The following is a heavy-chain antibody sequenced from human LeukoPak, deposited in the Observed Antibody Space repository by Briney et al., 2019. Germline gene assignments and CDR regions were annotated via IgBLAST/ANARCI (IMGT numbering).Heavy chain of an antibody. CDR3: ARDSVGATNYFDY. CDR1: GFTFSSYA. V-gene: IGHV3-30-3*01. Sequence: GGSLRLSCAASGFTFSSYAMHWVRQAPGKGLEWVAVISYDGSNKYYADSVKGRFTISRDNSKNTLYLQMNSLRAEDTAVYYCARDSVGATNYFDYWGQGTLVTVSS. CDR2: ISYDGSNK. J-gene: IGHJ4*02. D-gene: IGHD1-26*01.